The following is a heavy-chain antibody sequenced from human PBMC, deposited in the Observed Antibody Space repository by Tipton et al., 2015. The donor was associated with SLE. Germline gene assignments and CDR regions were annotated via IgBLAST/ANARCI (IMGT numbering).Heavy chain of an antibody. CDR1: GGSMSNYY. D-gene: IGHD5/OR15-5a*01. Sequence: GLVKPSETLSLTCIVSGGSMSNYYWSWIRQAPGQGLEWLGYIYYRGSTNYNPSLRSRVTMSVDTSKNQFSLKLRSVTAADTAVYYCAGVSRDAFEIWGQGTMVTVSS. V-gene: IGHV4-59*08. CDR2: IYYRGST. CDR3: AGVSRDAFEI. J-gene: IGHJ3*02.